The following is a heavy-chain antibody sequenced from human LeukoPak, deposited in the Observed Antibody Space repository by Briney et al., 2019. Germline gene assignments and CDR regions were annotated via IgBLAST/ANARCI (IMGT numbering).Heavy chain of an antibody. D-gene: IGHD1-26*01. J-gene: IGHJ4*02. Sequence: KSSETLSLTCAVSGGSISSGGYSWSWIRQPPGKGLEWIGYIYHSGSTYYNPSLKSRVTISVDTSKNQFSLKLSSVTAADTAVYYCARARVVGANYYFDYWGQGTLVTVSS. CDR2: IYHSGST. CDR1: GGSISSGGYS. V-gene: IGHV4-30-2*01. CDR3: ARARVVGANYYFDY.